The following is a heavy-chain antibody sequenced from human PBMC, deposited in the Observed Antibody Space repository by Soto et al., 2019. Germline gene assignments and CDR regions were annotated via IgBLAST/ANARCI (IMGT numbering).Heavy chain of an antibody. CDR2: ISSSSTI. V-gene: IGHV3-48*02. CDR3: AREFPVGYAYYFDY. D-gene: IGHD5-12*01. Sequence: GGSLRLSCAASGFTFSSYSMNWVRQAPGKGLEWVSYISSSSTIYYADSVKGRFTISRDNAKNSLHLQMNSLRDEDTAVYYCAREFPVGYAYYFDYWGQGTLVTVSS. CDR1: GFTFSSYS. J-gene: IGHJ4*02.